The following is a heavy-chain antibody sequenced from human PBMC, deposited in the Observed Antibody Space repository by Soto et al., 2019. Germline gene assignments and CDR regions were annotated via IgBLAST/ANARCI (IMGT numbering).Heavy chain of an antibody. CDR2: IYYSGST. Sequence: SETLSLTCTVSGGSISSYYWSWIRQPPGKGLEWIGYIYYSGSTTYNPSLKSRVTISVDTSKNQFSLKLSSVTAADTAVYYCASGGYQLMYYYCGMDVWGQGTTVTVSS. CDR1: GGSISSYY. V-gene: IGHV4-59*01. CDR3: ASGGYQLMYYYCGMDV. D-gene: IGHD2-2*01. J-gene: IGHJ6*02.